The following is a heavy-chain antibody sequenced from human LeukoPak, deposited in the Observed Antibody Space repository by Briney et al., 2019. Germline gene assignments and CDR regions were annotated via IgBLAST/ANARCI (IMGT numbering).Heavy chain of an antibody. CDR3: ARGYCTNGVCRTFDI. CDR1: GYTFTNYY. V-gene: IGHV1-46*01. CDR2: INLNAVTT. J-gene: IGHJ4*02. D-gene: IGHD2-8*01. Sequence: ASVKVSCKASGYTFTNYYIHWMRQAPGQGLEWVGIINLNAVTTRYAQKFQGRITVTRDTSTSTVYMELSSLRSEDTAVYYCARGYCTNGVCRTFDIWGQGTLVTVST.